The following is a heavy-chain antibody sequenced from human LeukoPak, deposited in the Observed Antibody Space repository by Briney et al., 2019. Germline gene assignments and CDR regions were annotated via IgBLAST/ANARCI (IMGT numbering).Heavy chain of an antibody. Sequence: SENLSFNCGGYGYFISTGYYWRWVRQSPGKGLEWIGRSFYSATTYYNPSRKIRVTSSMFTSRNHFSLKQNSVTAAATAVYYCASFNRDYVPYYFDYWGQGTLVTASS. CDR1: GYFISTGYY. V-gene: IGHV4-38-2*01. J-gene: IGHJ4*02. D-gene: IGHD4-17*01. CDR3: ASFNRDYVPYYFDY. CDR2: SFYSATT.